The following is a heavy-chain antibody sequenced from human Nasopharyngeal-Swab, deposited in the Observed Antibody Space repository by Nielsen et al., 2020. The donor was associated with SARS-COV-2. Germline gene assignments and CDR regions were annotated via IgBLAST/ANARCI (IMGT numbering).Heavy chain of an antibody. J-gene: IGHJ6*02. D-gene: IGHD2-2*01. CDR3: GRGACSITTCYENVDV. V-gene: IGHV4-59*01. Sequence: SETLSLTCSVSGASITTDYWIWVRQPPGKGLEWIGYIYYTGFTTYNPSLKSRFNYNASLRSRVTMSLDTSKNQFSLNLSSVTAADTAVYYCGRGACSITTCYENVDVWGQGTTVTVSS. CDR2: IYYTGFT. CDR1: GASITTDY.